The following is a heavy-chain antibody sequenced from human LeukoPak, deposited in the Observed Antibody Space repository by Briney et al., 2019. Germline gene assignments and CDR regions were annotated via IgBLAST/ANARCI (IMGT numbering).Heavy chain of an antibody. Sequence: PGRSLRLSCAASGFSFSNYAMYWVRQAPGKGLEWVAVISYDGSNKYYADSVKGRFTISSDNSKNTLDLQMNSLRGEDTAIYYCARSVVTPSSWFDPWGQGTLVTVSS. V-gene: IGHV3-30-3*01. CDR3: ARSVVTPSSWFDP. J-gene: IGHJ5*02. CDR1: GFSFSNYA. CDR2: ISYDGSNK. D-gene: IGHD4-23*01.